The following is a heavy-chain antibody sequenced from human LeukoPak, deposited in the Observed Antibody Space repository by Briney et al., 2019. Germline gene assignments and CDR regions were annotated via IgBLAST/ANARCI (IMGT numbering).Heavy chain of an antibody. CDR3: WSYGSGSYYYFDY. CDR1: GYTFTSYA. Sequence: ASVKVSCKASGYTFTSYAMNWVRQAPGQGLEWMGWINTNAGNPTYAQGFTGRFVFSLDTSVSTAYLQISSLKAEDTAVYYCWSYGSGSYYYFDYWGQGTLVTVSS. V-gene: IGHV7-4-1*02. J-gene: IGHJ4*02. CDR2: INTNAGNP. D-gene: IGHD3-10*01.